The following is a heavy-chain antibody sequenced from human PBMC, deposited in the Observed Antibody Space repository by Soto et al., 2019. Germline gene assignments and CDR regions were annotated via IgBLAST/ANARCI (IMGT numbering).Heavy chain of an antibody. CDR1: GYTFNSYD. CDR3: AKDLAITMVRGVIVRVPAWFDP. Sequence: ASVKVSCKASGYTFNSYDINWVRQATGQGLEWMGWMNPNSGNTGYAQKFQGRVTMTRNTSISTAYMELSSLRSEDTAVYYCAKDLAITMVRGVIVRVPAWFDPWGQGTLVTVSS. J-gene: IGHJ5*02. D-gene: IGHD3-10*01. CDR2: MNPNSGNT. V-gene: IGHV1-8*01.